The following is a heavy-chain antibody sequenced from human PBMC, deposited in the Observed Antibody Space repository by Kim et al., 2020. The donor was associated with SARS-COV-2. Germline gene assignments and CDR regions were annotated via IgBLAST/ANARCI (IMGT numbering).Heavy chain of an antibody. CDR3: AKDRTSSWSFDY. CDR1: GFTFSKYG. V-gene: IGHV3-30*18. J-gene: IGHJ4*02. Sequence: GGSLRLSCAASGFTFSKYGMHWVRQAPGKGLEWVAVISYDGSNKYYADSVKGRFSISRDNSKNTLYLQMNSLRAEDTAVYYCAKDRTSSWSFDYWGQGTL. D-gene: IGHD6-13*01. CDR2: ISYDGSNK.